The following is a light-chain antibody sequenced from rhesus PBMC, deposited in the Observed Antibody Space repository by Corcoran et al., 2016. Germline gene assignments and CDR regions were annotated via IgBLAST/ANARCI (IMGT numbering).Light chain of an antibody. CDR1: SSDIGGYNR. CDR3: SSYASSSNYI. Sequence: QPAPTQSPSVSGSPGQSVTISCTGTSSDIGGYNRVSWYQQHPGKAPKLLIFEVSRRASGVSDRFSAFKSANTASLTISGVQTEDEADYYCSSYASSSNYIFGTGTRLTVL. V-gene: IGLV2-13*03. J-gene: IGLJ1*01. CDR2: EVS.